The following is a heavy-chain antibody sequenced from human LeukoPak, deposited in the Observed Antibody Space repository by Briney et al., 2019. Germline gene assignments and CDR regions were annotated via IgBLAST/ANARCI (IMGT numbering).Heavy chain of an antibody. CDR2: INWNGGST. CDR3: ARDIHSGWYSGFGY. J-gene: IGHJ4*02. CDR1: GFTFDDYG. V-gene: IGHV3-20*04. D-gene: IGHD6-19*01. Sequence: GGSLRLSCAASGFTFDDYGMSWVRQAPGKGLEWVSGINWNGGSTGYADSVKGRFTISRDNAKNSQYLQMNSLRAEDTALYYCARDIHSGWYSGFGYWGQGTLVTVSS.